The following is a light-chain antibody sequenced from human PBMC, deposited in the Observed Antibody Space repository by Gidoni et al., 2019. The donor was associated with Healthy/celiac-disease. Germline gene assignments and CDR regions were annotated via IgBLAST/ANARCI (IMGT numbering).Light chain of an antibody. CDR2: KAS. J-gene: IGKJ1*01. Sequence: IQMTQSPSTLSASVGDRVTITCRTRQSISSWLAWYQQKPGKAPKLLIYKASSLESGVPSRFSGSGSGTEFTLTISRLQPDDFATYYCQQYNSYSWTFGQGTKVEIK. CDR1: QSISSW. CDR3: QQYNSYSWT. V-gene: IGKV1-5*03.